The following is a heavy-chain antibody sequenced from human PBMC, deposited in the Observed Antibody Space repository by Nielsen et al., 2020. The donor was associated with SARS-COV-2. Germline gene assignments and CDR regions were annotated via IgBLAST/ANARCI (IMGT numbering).Heavy chain of an antibody. D-gene: IGHD3-16*01. CDR3: AKGSFAVAYYYYYMDV. Sequence: GESLKISCAASGFTFSSYGMHWVRQAPGKGLEWVAVISYDGSNKYYADSVKGRFTISRDNSKNTLYLQMNSLRAEDTAVYYCAKGSFAVAYYYYYMDVWGKGTTVTVSS. CDR1: GFTFSSYG. V-gene: IGHV3-30*18. J-gene: IGHJ6*03. CDR2: ISYDGSNK.